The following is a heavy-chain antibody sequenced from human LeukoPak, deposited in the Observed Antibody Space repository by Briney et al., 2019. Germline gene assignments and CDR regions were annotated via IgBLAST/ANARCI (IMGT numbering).Heavy chain of an antibody. Sequence: SETLSLTCTVSGGSISSSSYYWGWIRQPPGKGLEWIGSIYYSGSTYYNPSLKSRVTISVDTSKNQFSLKLSSVTAADTAVYYCAKYSSGWYGYYFYYMDVWGKGTTVTVS. CDR2: IYYSGST. V-gene: IGHV4-39*07. CDR3: AKYSSGWYGYYFYYMDV. D-gene: IGHD6-19*01. CDR1: GGSISSSSYY. J-gene: IGHJ6*03.